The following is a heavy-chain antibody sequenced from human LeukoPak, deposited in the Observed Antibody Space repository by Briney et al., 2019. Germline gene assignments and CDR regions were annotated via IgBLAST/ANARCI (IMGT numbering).Heavy chain of an antibody. CDR3: ARDLGVVVPAAIIYYYYYMDV. J-gene: IGHJ6*03. CDR2: INHSETT. Sequence: SETLSLTCAVYGGSFSGYYWTWIRQPPGKGLEWIGEINHSETTNYNPSLKSRVTISVDTSKSQFSLKLSSVTAADTAVYYCARDLGVVVPAAIIYYYYYMDVWGKGTTVTVSS. V-gene: IGHV4-34*01. D-gene: IGHD2-2*02. CDR1: GGSFSGYY.